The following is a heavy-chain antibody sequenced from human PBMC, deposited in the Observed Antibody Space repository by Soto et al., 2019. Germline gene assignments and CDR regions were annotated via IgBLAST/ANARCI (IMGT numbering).Heavy chain of an antibody. D-gene: IGHD2-15*01. CDR3: PGSIGSWFNFFGH. V-gene: IGHV4-34*01. J-gene: IGHJ5*02. Sequence: SETLSLTCAVYGWPFRGYYLLWIRQPPGQRLECIGEINHGGSTNYNPSLKRRVTISVDTSKNQFSLKLSSVTAADVAVYSSPGSIGSWFNFFGHWGQGSLVTVSS. CDR2: INHGGST. CDR1: GWPFRGYY.